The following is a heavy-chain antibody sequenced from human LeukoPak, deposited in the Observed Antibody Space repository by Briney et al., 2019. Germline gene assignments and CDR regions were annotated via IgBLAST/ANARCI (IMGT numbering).Heavy chain of an antibody. D-gene: IGHD3-10*01. J-gene: IGHJ4*02. V-gene: IGHV3-30*03. CDR2: ISYDGSNK. Sequence: PGGSLRLSCAASGFTFSSYGMPWVRQAPGKGLEWVAVISYDGSNKYYADSVKGRFTISRDNSKNTLYLQMNSLRAEDTAVYYCAIPRIQGLDLWFGEGGYYFDYWGQGTLVTVSS. CDR3: AIPRIQGLDLWFGEGGYYFDY. CDR1: GFTFSSYG.